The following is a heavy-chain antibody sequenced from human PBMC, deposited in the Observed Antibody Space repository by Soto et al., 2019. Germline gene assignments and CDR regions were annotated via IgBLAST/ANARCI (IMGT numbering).Heavy chain of an antibody. CDR3: ARVGDQTGIAAAKTGAFDI. J-gene: IGHJ3*02. CDR1: GYTFASNG. CDR2: ISAYNGNT. V-gene: IGHV1-18*01. Sequence: GASVKVCCKASGYTFASNGISWVRQAPGQGLEWMGWISAYNGNTNYAQKLQGRVTMTTDTSTSTAYMELRSLRSDDTAVYYCARVGDQTGIAAAKTGAFDIWGQGTMVTVSS. D-gene: IGHD6-13*01.